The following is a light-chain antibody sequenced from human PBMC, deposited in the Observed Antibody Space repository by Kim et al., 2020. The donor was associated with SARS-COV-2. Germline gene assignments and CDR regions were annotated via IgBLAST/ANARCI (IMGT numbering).Light chain of an antibody. CDR2: GAS. CDR3: LQDYSYPRT. CDR1: QDIRND. V-gene: IGKV1-6*01. Sequence: SASVGDRVTITCRASQDIRNDLGWYQHKSGQAPKVLIYGASTLQSGVPSRFSGSGSGTDFTLTISSLQPEDFATYYCLQDYSYPRTFGQGTKVEI. J-gene: IGKJ1*01.